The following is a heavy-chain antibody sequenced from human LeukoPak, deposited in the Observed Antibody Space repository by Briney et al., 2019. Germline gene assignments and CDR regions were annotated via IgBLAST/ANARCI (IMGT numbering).Heavy chain of an antibody. CDR3: ARLSNTGNYFDS. CDR2: IPGSGDST. J-gene: IGHJ4*02. Sequence: PGGSLRLSCAASGFTFSAFPMSWVRQAPGKGLEWVSSIPGSGDSTYHADSVRGRFTTPRDNSKNTLTLQMNSLRVEDTAVYYCARLSNTGNYFDSWGQGILVTVSS. CDR1: GFTFSAFP. V-gene: IGHV3-23*01. D-gene: IGHD2-8*02.